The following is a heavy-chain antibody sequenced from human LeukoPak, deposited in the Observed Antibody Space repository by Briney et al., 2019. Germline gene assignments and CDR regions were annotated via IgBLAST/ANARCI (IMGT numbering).Heavy chain of an antibody. CDR1: GFTVSDNF. D-gene: IGHD7-27*01. J-gene: IGHJ4*02. CDR2: LYTNDAT. CDR3: AGDLPGAARGFDY. V-gene: IGHV3-53*01. Sequence: GGSLRLSCAASGFTVSDNFMSWVRQAPGKGLEWVSTLYTNDATYYEDSVKGRFTISRDSSKNTLYFQMSSVRIEDTAVYYCAGDLPGAARGFDYWGQGTLVTVSS.